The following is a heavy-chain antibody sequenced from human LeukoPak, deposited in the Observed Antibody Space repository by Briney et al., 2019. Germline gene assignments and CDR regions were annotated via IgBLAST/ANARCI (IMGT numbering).Heavy chain of an antibody. J-gene: IGHJ4*02. CDR3: TTDYLYSSSFDY. Sequence: GGSLRLSYAASGFTFSSYAMTWVRQAPGKGREWVGRIKSKTDGGTTDYAAPVKGRFTISRDDSKNTLYLQMNSLKIEDTAVYYCTTDYLYSSSFDYWGQGTLVTVSS. V-gene: IGHV3-15*01. CDR1: GFTFSSYA. CDR2: IKSKTDGGTT. D-gene: IGHD6-13*01.